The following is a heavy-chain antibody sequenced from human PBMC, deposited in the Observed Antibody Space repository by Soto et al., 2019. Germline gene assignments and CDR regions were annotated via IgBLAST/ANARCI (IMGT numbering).Heavy chain of an antibody. CDR2: IGTDGNT. CDR1: GFTFNSYA. V-gene: IGHV3-23*01. J-gene: IGHJ4*01. D-gene: IGHD2-2*01. CDR3: VRKYPGTRPFDY. Sequence: PGGSLRLSCAASGFTFNSYAMYWVRQAPGKGLAWVSAIGTDGNTYYANSVKGRFTISRDNSRTTLYLQMNSLRVEDTALYYCVRKYPGTRPFDYWGQGTLVTVSS.